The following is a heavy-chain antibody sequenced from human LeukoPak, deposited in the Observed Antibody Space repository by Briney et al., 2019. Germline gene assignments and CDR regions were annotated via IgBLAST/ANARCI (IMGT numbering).Heavy chain of an antibody. CDR3: ASGPLRFNYYDSSGYFDY. CDR2: IYYSGST. Sequence: SETLSLTCAVSGGSISSGGYSWSWIRQPPGKGLEWIGYIYYSGSTYYNPSLKSRVTISVDTSKNQFSLKLSSVTAADTAVYYCASGPLRFNYYDSSGYFDYWGQGTLVTVSS. J-gene: IGHJ4*02. CDR1: GGSISSGGYS. D-gene: IGHD3-22*01. V-gene: IGHV4-30-4*07.